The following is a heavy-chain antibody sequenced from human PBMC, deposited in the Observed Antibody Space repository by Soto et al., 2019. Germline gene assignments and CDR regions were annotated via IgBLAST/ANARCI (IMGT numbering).Heavy chain of an antibody. D-gene: IGHD3-10*01. CDR1: GYSFTSYW. CDR3: ARLGGSGSYYYYYYGMDV. V-gene: IGHV5-51*01. J-gene: IGHJ6*02. CDR2: IYPGDSDT. Sequence: GDSLKISCKGSGYSFTSYWIGWVRQMPGKGLEWMGIIYPGDSDTRYSPSFQGQVTISADKSISTAYLQWSSLKASDTAMYYCARLGGSGSYYYYYYGMDVWGQGTTVTVSS.